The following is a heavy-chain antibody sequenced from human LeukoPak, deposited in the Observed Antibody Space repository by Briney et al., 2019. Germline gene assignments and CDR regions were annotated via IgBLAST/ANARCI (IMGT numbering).Heavy chain of an antibody. CDR2: INPNSGGT. J-gene: IGHJ3*02. CDR3: ASWYSGSDGPVRHNDAFDI. Sequence: ASVKVSCKASGYTFTGYYMHWVRQAPGQGLERMGWINPNSGGTNYAQKFQGRVTMTRDTSISTAYMELSRLRSDDTAVYYCASWYSGSDGPVRHNDAFDIWGQGTMVTVSS. CDR1: GYTFTGYY. V-gene: IGHV1-2*02. D-gene: IGHD1-26*01.